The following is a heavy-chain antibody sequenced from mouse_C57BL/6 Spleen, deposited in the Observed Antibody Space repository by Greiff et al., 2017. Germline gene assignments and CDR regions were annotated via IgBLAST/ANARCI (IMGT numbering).Heavy chain of an antibody. CDR1: GFTFSSYG. CDR3: ARHGGNYGMDY. CDR2: ISSGGSYT. D-gene: IGHD2-1*01. V-gene: IGHV5-6*02. Sequence: EVMLVESGGDLVKPGGSLKLSCAASGFTFSSYGMSWVRQTPDKRLEWVATISSGGSYTYYPDSVKGRFTISRDNAKNTLYLQMSSLKSEDTAMYYCARHGGNYGMDYWGQGTSVTVSS. J-gene: IGHJ4*01.